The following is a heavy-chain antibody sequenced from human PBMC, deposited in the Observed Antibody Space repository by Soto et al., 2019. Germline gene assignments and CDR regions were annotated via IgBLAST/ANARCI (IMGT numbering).Heavy chain of an antibody. CDR3: ARIVRGYSYGYRYYYMDV. J-gene: IGHJ6*03. V-gene: IGHV2-26*01. CDR1: GFSLSNARMG. D-gene: IGHD5-18*01. Sequence: SGPTLVNPTETLTLTWTVSGFSLSNARMGVSWIRQPPGKALEWLAHIFSNDEKSYSTSLKSRLTISKDTSKSQVVLTMTNMDPVDTATYYCARIVRGYSYGYRYYYMDVWGKGTTVTVSS. CDR2: IFSNDEK.